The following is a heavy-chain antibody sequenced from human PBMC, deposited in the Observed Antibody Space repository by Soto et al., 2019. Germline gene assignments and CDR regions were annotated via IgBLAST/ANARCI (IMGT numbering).Heavy chain of an antibody. V-gene: IGHV4-59*01. Sequence: SETLSLTCTVSGGSISSYYWSWIRQPPGKGLEWIGYIYYSGSTNYNPSLKSRVTISVDTSKNQFSLKLSSVTAADTAVYYCASVSSWPLSYFDSWGQETRLTVSS. CDR3: ASVSSWPLSYFDS. CDR2: IYYSGST. CDR1: GGSISSYY. J-gene: IGHJ4*02. D-gene: IGHD6-13*01.